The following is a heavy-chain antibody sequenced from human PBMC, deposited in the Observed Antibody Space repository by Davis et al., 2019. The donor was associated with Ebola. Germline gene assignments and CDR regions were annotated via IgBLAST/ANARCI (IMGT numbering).Heavy chain of an antibody. J-gene: IGHJ6*04. V-gene: IGHV3-30*02. D-gene: IGHD4-11*01. CDR2: IRYDGSNK. Sequence: GESLKISCAASGFTFSSYDMHWVRQAPGKGLEWMALIRYDGSNKYYADSVKGRFTISRDNSKNTLYLQMNSLRAEDTAVYYCAKAHDYPGPYYYYGMDVWGKGTTVTVSS. CDR3: AKAHDYPGPYYYYGMDV. CDR1: GFTFSSYD.